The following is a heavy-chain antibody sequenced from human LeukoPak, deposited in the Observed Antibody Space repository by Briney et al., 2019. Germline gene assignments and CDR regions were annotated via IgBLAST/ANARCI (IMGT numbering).Heavy chain of an antibody. J-gene: IGHJ4*02. Sequence: SETLSLTCTVSGGPISSNFWSWIRQPPGKGLEWIGYIYYSGSTNYNPSLKSRVTISVDTSMNQFSLKLSAVTAADTAVYYCARSPEVGYGYHYFDYWGQGTLVTVCS. CDR3: ARSPEVGYGYHYFDY. CDR2: IYYSGST. V-gene: IGHV4-59*01. CDR1: GGPISSNF. D-gene: IGHD3-16*02.